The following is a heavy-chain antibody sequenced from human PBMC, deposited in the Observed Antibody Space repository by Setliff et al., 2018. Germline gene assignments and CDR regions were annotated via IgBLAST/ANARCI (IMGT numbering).Heavy chain of an antibody. CDR1: GDSISSRRNY. D-gene: IGHD1-26*01. CDR2: IYTSWST. Sequence: SETLSLTCTVSGDSISSRRNYWGWFRQPAGKELEWIGQIYTSWSTNYNPSLKSRVTISLDTSKNQFSLKLSSVTAADTAVYYCARAGASIVGEVYYYMDVWGKGTTVTVSS. J-gene: IGHJ6*03. V-gene: IGHV4-61*09. CDR3: ARAGASIVGEVYYYMDV.